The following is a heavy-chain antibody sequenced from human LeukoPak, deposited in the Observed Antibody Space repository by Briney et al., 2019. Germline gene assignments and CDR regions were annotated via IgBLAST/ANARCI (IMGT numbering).Heavy chain of an antibody. J-gene: IGHJ4*02. D-gene: IGHD3-22*01. CDR3: ASIFSGYYLAY. Sequence: GGSLRLSCAASGFTFSSYSMNWVRQAPGTGLEWVSSIRSSSSYIYYADSVKGRFTISRDNAKNSLYLQMNSLRAEDTAVYYCASIFSGYYLAYWGQGTLVTVSS. CDR2: IRSSSSYI. V-gene: IGHV3-21*01. CDR1: GFTFSSYS.